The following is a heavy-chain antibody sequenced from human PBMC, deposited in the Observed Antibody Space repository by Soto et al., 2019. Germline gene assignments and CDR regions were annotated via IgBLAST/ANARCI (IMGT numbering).Heavy chain of an antibody. CDR1: GYTFTNYV. J-gene: IGHJ4*01. CDR2: INADTGNT. CDR3: ARGRASWYWDF. V-gene: IGHV1-3*01. D-gene: IGHD2-8*02. Sequence: ASVKVSCKTFGYTFTNYVIHWVRQAPGQGLEWMGWINADTGNTKYSQKLQDRLTISRDTSAATAYLDLSRLASEDTAVYYCARGRASWYWDFWGHGTLVTVSS.